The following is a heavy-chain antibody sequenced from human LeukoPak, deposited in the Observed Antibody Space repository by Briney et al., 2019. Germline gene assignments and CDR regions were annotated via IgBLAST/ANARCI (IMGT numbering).Heavy chain of an antibody. D-gene: IGHD3-22*01. CDR2: ISFVVSLK. CDR3: ARDRYHYDSSGYYYHFSYYGMDV. V-gene: IGHV3-30*03. J-gene: IGHJ6*02. CDR1: GFTFSDFV. Sequence: GRSLTLSCAPSGFTFSDFVMRWGRQAPGEGVGWVAVISFVVSLKHFANSVKGQFSISRDNSKNTVYLKMNSLGIEDTAVYYCARDRYHYDSSGYYYHFSYYGMDVWGQGTTVTVSS.